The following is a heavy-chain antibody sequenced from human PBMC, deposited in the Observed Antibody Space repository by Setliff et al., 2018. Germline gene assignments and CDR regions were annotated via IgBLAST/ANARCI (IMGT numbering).Heavy chain of an antibody. CDR3: ARPLEESFGGVRDSDAFDV. Sequence: SETLSLTCTVSGGSIRSSYYYWGWTRQPPGKGLEWIGSIYYNGSTHFNPSLKSRVAISVDTSKNLLSLRVNSVTATDTAVYYCARPLEESFGGVRDSDAFDVWGQGTMVTVSS. CDR1: GGSIRSSYYY. D-gene: IGHD3-16*01. CDR2: IYYNGST. V-gene: IGHV4-39*01. J-gene: IGHJ3*01.